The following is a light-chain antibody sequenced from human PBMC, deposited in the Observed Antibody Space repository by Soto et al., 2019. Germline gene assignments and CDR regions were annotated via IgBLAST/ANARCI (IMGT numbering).Light chain of an antibody. CDR2: GAS. CDR1: QSVGSN. Sequence: EILLTQPPSTLAVSPGERATLSCRASQSVGSNLAWYQQKPGQAPRLLSFGASSRATGVPARFSGSGSGTEFTLTINSLQSEDFAVYFCQQYGNLPLTFGPGTKVDIK. CDR3: QQYGNLPLT. V-gene: IGKV3-15*01. J-gene: IGKJ3*01.